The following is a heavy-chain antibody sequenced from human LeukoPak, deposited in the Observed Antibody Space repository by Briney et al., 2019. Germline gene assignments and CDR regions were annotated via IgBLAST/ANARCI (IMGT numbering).Heavy chain of an antibody. V-gene: IGHV4-30-4*01. D-gene: IGHD5-18*01. J-gene: IGHJ4*02. CDR3: ARRSAYSYGYPFDY. CDR1: GGSISSGDYY. Sequence: SETLTLTCTVSGGSISSGDYYWSWIRQPPGKGLEWIGYIYYSGSTYYNPSLKSRVTISVDTSKNQFSLKLSSVTAADTAVYYCARRSAYSYGYPFDYWGQGTLVTVSS. CDR2: IYYSGST.